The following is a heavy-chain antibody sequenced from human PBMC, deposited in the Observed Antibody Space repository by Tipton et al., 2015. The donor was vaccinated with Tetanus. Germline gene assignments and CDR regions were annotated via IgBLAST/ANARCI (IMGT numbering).Heavy chain of an antibody. J-gene: IGHJ2*01. CDR1: GFTFSSYD. CDR3: AKDSWALFDL. CDR2: ISGSGGST. V-gene: IGHV3-23*01. D-gene: IGHD7-27*01. Sequence: SLRLSCAASGFTFSSYDMHWVRQATGKGLEWVSAISGSGGSTYYADSVKGRFTISRDNSKNTLYLQMNSLRAEDTAVYYCAKDSWALFDLWGRGTLVTVSS.